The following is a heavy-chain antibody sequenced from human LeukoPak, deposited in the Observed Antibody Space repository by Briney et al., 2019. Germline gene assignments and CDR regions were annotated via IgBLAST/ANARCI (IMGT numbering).Heavy chain of an antibody. Sequence: SETLSLTCTVSGGSISTYYWSWIRQPAGKGLEWIGRIYSSGSTNYNPSLKSRVTMSVDTSKNQFSLKLRSVTAADTAVYYCASTHYYYYMDVWGKGTTVTVSS. CDR1: GGSISTYY. CDR3: ASTHYYYYMDV. J-gene: IGHJ6*03. CDR2: IYSSGST. V-gene: IGHV4-4*07.